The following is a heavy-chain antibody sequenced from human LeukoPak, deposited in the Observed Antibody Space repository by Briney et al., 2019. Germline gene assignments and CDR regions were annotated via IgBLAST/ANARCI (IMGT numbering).Heavy chain of an antibody. CDR1: GGSLSGFY. J-gene: IGHJ4*02. V-gene: IGHV4-59*08. Sequence: PSETLSLTRTVSGGSLSGFYWSWLPQPPRKRPEWIGHIYYSGSTNHNPSLRRRPTLPFDTPTRQFSLTLSSVTAAPTPVHYFARHKPPGSYPLELWGQGTLVTVSS. D-gene: IGHD3-16*02. CDR2: IYYSGST. CDR3: ARHKPPGSYPLEL.